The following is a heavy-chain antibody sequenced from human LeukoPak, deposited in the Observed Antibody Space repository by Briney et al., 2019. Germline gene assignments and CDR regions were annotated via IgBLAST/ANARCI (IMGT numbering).Heavy chain of an antibody. CDR3: ARGTGSYYAFDI. V-gene: IGHV4-38-2*02. Sequence: SETLSLTCTVPGYSISSGYYWGWIRQPPGKGLEWIGSIYHSGSTYYNPSLKSRVTISVDTSKNQFSLKLSSVTAADTAVYYCARGTGSYYAFDIWGQGTMVTVSS. CDR1: GYSISSGYY. CDR2: IYHSGST. J-gene: IGHJ3*02. D-gene: IGHD1-26*01.